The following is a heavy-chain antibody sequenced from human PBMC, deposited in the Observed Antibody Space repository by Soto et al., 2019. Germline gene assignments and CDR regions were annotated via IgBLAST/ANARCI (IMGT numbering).Heavy chain of an antibody. D-gene: IGHD1-26*01. CDR1: GGTFSSYA. Sequence: QVQLVQSGAEVKKPGSSVKVSCKASGGTFSSYAISWVRQAPGQGLEWMGWIIPIFGTANYAQKFQGRVTINADESTSTAYMDLSSLRSEATAVYYCARGGGYYSGSYYSGRYYFDYWGQGALVTVSS. V-gene: IGHV1-69*01. J-gene: IGHJ4*02. CDR3: ARGGGYYSGSYYSGRYYFDY. CDR2: IIPIFGTA.